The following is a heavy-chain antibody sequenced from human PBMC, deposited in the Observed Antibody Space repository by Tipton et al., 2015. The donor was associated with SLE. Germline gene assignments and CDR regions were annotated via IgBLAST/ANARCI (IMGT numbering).Heavy chain of an antibody. CDR3: ARGTMYSGSYGDI. J-gene: IGHJ3*02. CDR2: IYYSGST. V-gene: IGHV4-31*03. Sequence: TLSLTCTVSDGSITSGGYYWSWIRQHTGKGLEWIGYIYYSGSTYYNPSLKSRVTISVDTSKNQFSLKLSSVTAADTAVYYCARGTMYSGSYGDIWGQGTMVTVSS. CDR1: DGSITSGGYY. D-gene: IGHD1-26*01.